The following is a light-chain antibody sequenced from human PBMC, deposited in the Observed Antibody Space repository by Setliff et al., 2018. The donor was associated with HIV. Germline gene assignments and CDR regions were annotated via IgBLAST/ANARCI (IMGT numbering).Light chain of an antibody. V-gene: IGLV2-14*02. CDR2: DVS. CDR3: SSCTSSSTYV. Sequence: QSVLTQPASVSGSPGQSITISCTGSSSDVGSYNLVSWYQQHPGKAPKLMISDVSKRPSGVSSRFSGSKSGNTASLTISGLQTEDEADYYCSSCTSSSTYVFGTGTKVTVL. J-gene: IGLJ1*01. CDR1: SSDVGSYNL.